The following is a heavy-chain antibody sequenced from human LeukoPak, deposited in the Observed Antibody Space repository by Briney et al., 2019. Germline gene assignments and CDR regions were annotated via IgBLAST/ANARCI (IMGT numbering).Heavy chain of an antibody. D-gene: IGHD1/OR15-1a*01. CDR2: IKSDGSNT. CDR1: GFTFSRYW. Sequence: GGSLRLSCAASGFTFSRYWMHWVRQAPGKGLVWVSRIKSDGSNTNYADSVKGRFTISRDNAKNSLYLQMNSLRDEDTAVYYCARDGTEAGGVEYFQHWGQGTLVTVSS. CDR3: ARDGTEAGGVEYFQH. J-gene: IGHJ1*01. V-gene: IGHV3-74*01.